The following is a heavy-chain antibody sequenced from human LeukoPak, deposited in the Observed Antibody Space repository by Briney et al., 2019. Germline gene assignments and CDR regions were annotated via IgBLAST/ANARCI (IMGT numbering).Heavy chain of an antibody. Sequence: GASVKVSCKASGYTFTNYYMHWVRQAPGQGLEWMGWIKPNSGGTNYAQKFQGRVTMTRDTSISTAYMELSRLRSDDTAVYYCARDLDIAVAGTFLQPHSSVNDYWGQGTLVTVSS. J-gene: IGHJ4*02. D-gene: IGHD6-19*01. CDR1: GYTFTNYY. CDR3: ARDLDIAVAGTFLQPHSSVNDY. CDR2: IKPNSGGT. V-gene: IGHV1-2*02.